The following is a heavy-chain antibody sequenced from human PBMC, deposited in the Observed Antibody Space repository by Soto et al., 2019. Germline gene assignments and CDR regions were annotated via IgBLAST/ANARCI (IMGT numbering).Heavy chain of an antibody. Sequence: GESLKISCKGSGYSFTSYWIGWVRQMPGKGLEWIGIIYPGDSDTRYSPSFQGQVTISADKSISTAYLQWSSLKASDTAMYYCAIFSMFRGRVAWFYLCGKGTLVIVYS. D-gene: IGHD3-10*01. V-gene: IGHV5-51*01. CDR3: AIFSMFRGRVAWFYL. CDR1: GYSFTSYW. CDR2: IYPGDSDT. J-gene: IGHJ5*02.